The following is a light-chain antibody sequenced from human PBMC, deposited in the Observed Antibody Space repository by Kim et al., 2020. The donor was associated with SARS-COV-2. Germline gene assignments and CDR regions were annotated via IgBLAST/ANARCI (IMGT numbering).Light chain of an antibody. Sequence: QPVLTQSSSASASLGSSVKLTCTLSSGHSNYFIAWHQQQPGKAPRFLMKVEGSGSYNKGGGVPDRFSGSRSGADRYLIISNLHSEDEADYYCEPWDSNIQVFVGGTQLTVL. CDR3: EPWDSNIQV. CDR2: VEGSGSY. CDR1: SGHSNYF. J-gene: IGLJ3*02. V-gene: IGLV4-60*03.